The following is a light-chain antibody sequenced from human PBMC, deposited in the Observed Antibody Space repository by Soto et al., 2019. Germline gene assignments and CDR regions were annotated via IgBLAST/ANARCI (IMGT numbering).Light chain of an antibody. CDR3: QQYHTSPHT. CDR1: QSVSSSQ. V-gene: IGKV3-20*01. J-gene: IGKJ2*01. CDR2: GAS. Sequence: EIVVTQSPGTLSLSPGESATLSCRASQSVSSSQVAWYQQKPGQAPRLLIYGASSRATGIPDRFSGVGSETDFTLTISRLEPEDFAVYSCQQYHTSPHTFGQGTKLEIK.